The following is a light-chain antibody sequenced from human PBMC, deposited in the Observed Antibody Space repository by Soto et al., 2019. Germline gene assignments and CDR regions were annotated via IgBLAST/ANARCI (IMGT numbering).Light chain of an antibody. V-gene: IGKV3-15*01. CDR1: HSVSSN. Sequence: EIVMTQSPATLSVSPGERATLSCRASHSVSSNLAWYQQKPGQAPRLLIYGASTRATGIPARFSGSGSGTEFTLTISSLQSEDFAVYYCQQYNNWTRTFGKGTKVEIK. CDR2: GAS. J-gene: IGKJ1*01. CDR3: QQYNNWTRT.